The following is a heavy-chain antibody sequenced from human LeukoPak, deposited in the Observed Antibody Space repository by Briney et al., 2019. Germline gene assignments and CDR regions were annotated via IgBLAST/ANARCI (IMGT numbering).Heavy chain of an antibody. J-gene: IGHJ4*02. CDR2: INHSGST. V-gene: IGHV4-34*01. CDR1: GGSFSGYY. D-gene: IGHD6-19*01. Sequence: LETLSLTCAVYGGSFSGYYWSWIRQPPGKGLEWIGEINHSGSTNYNPSLKSRVTISVDTSKNQFSLKLSSVTAADTAVYYCARGHQWLVPGKPFDYWGQGTLVTVSS. CDR3: ARGHQWLVPGKPFDY.